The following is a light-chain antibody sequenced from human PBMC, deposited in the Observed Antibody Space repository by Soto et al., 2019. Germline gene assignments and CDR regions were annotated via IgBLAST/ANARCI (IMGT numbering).Light chain of an antibody. Sequence: IVLTQSPGTLSLSPGERATLSCRASQSVSSAYLAWYLQKPGQAPRLLIYGASSSAPGIPDRFSGSGSGTDFTLTISTLEPEDYAVYYCKPDVSSSLFTFGPGTKVYIK. CDR1: QSVSSAY. CDR3: KPDVSSSLFT. V-gene: IGKV3-20*01. CDR2: GAS. J-gene: IGKJ3*01.